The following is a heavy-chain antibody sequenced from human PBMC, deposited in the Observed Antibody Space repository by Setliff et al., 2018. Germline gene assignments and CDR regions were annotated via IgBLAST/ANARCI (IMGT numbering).Heavy chain of an antibody. CDR2: IIPFFATT. V-gene: IGHV1-69*05. CDR3: VREGVDSRSSTDYRYYMDV. J-gene: IGHJ6*03. CDR1: GYTFTGFA. Sequence: ASVKVSCKASGYTFTGFAINWVRQAPGQGLEWMGGIIPFFATTKYAQRFQGRVTITTDESTNTAFMQLSSLRSDDTAVYYCVREGVDSRSSTDYRYYMDVWGKGTTVTVS. D-gene: IGHD3-22*01.